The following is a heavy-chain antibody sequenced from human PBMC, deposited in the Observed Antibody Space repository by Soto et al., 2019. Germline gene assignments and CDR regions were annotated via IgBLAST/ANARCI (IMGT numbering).Heavy chain of an antibody. Sequence: ASVKVSCKVSGYTLTELSMHWVRQAPGKGLEWMGGFDPEDGETIYAQKFQGRVTMTEDTSTDTAYMELSSLRFEDTAVYYCTFSPVTTEYYFDYWGQGTLVTVSS. D-gene: IGHD4-17*01. CDR3: TFSPVTTEYYFDY. CDR1: GYTLTELS. J-gene: IGHJ4*02. CDR2: FDPEDGET. V-gene: IGHV1-24*01.